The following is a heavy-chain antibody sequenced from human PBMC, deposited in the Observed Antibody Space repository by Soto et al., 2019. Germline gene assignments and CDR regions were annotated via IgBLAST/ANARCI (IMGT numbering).Heavy chain of an antibody. D-gene: IGHD4-17*01. CDR1: GGSFSGYY. V-gene: IGHV4-34*01. CDR2: INHSGST. Sequence: SETLSLTCAVYGGSFSGYYWSWIRQPPGKGLEWIGEINHSGSTNYNPSLKSRVTISVDTSKNQFSLKLSSVTAADTAVYYCATDYGDYVGAFDIWGQGTMVTVSS. J-gene: IGHJ3*02. CDR3: ATDYGDYVGAFDI.